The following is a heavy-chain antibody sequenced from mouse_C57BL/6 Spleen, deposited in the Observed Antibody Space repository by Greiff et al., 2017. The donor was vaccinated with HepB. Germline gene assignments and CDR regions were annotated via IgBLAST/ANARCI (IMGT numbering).Heavy chain of an antibody. CDR3: ASSGSYAMDY. D-gene: IGHD3-2*02. CDR1: GYTFTSYW. CDR2: IDPSDSYT. J-gene: IGHJ4*01. Sequence: VQLQQSGAELVMPGASVKLSCKASGYTFTSYWMHWVKQRPGQGLEWIGEIDPSDSYTNYNQKFKGKSTLTVDKSSSTAYMQRSSLTSEDSAVYYCASSGSYAMDYWGQGTSVTVSS. V-gene: IGHV1-69*01.